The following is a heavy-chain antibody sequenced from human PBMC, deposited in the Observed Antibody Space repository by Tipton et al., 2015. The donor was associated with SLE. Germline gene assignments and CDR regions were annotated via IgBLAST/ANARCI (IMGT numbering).Heavy chain of an antibody. Sequence: AASGFTFSSYDMHWVRQATGKGLEWVSAIGTAGDTYYPGSVKGRFTISRENAKNSLYLQMNSLRAGDTAVYYCARSALQFDAFDIWGQGTMVTVSS. CDR2: IGTAGDT. CDR1: GFTFSSYD. D-gene: IGHD4-11*01. J-gene: IGHJ3*02. V-gene: IGHV3-13*01. CDR3: ARSALQFDAFDI.